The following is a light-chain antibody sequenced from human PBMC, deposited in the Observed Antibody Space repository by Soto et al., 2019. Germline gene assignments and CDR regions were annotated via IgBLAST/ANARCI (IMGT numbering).Light chain of an antibody. Sequence: EIVMTQSPATLSVSPGERATLSCRASQSVSNNLAWYQQQPGQAPRLLIYGASTTASGIPARFSGSGSGTEFTLTISSLQSEDFAVFYCHQYGISPPTFGQGTKVDNK. CDR2: GAS. J-gene: IGKJ1*01. CDR3: HQYGISPPT. CDR1: QSVSNN. V-gene: IGKV3-15*01.